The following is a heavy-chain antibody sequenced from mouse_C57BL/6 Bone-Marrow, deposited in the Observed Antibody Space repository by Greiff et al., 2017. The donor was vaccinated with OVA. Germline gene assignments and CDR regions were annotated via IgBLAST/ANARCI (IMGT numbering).Heavy chain of an antibody. V-gene: IGHV1-9*01. Sequence: VMLVESGAELMKPGASVKLSCKATGYTFTGYWLAGVKQRPGHGLEWMGEILPGIGSTNYNEKFKGKATFTTDTSSNTADMQPSSLTTEDSAIYYSARREYWGQGTLVTVSA. J-gene: IGHJ3*01. CDR3: ARREY. CDR2: ILPGIGST. CDR1: GYTFTGYW.